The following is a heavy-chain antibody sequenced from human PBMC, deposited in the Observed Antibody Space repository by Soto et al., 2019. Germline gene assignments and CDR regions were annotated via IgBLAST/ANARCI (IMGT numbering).Heavy chain of an antibody. CDR1: GGSISSGGYY. CDR2: IYYSGST. V-gene: IGHV4-31*03. CDR3: ARAGIAAAGTRFDY. D-gene: IGHD6-13*01. J-gene: IGHJ4*02. Sequence: SETLSLTCTVSGGSISSGGYYWSWIRQHPGKGLEWIGYIYYSGSTYYNPSLKSRVTISVDTSKNQFSLKLSSVTAADTAVYYCARAGIAAAGTRFDYWGQGTLVTVSS.